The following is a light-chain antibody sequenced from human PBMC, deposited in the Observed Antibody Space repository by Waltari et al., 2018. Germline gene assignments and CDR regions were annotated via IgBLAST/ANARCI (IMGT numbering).Light chain of an antibody. CDR1: PSISSY. CDR2: AAS. Sequence: DIQMTQSPSSLSASVGDRVTITCRASPSISSYLNWYQQNPGKAPKLLIYAASSFQSGVPSRFSVSGSGTDFTLTISSRQPEDFATYYCQQSYSTPRTFGQGTKVEIK. CDR3: QQSYSTPRT. V-gene: IGKV1-39*01. J-gene: IGKJ1*01.